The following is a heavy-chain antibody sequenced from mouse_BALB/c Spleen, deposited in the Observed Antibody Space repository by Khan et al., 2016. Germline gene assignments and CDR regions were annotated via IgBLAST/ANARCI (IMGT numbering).Heavy chain of an antibody. Sequence: EVQLQESGPGLVKPSQSLSLTCTVTGYSITSDYAWNWIRQFPGNKLEWMGYISYSDSTNYHPSLKSRISITRDTSKNQFFLQLNSVTTEDTATYYCARGMITTFDYWGQGTTLTVSS. J-gene: IGHJ2*01. CDR2: ISYSDST. D-gene: IGHD2-4*01. V-gene: IGHV3-2*02. CDR3: ARGMITTFDY. CDR1: GYSITSDYA.